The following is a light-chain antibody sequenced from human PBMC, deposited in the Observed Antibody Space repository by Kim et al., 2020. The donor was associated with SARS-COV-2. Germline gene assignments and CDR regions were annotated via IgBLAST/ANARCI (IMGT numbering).Light chain of an antibody. CDR3: AAWDDSLRVV. CDR2: RNN. CDR1: SSNIGSNY. Sequence: PGQRVTIPGSGSSSNIGSNYVYWYQQLPGAAPKLLIYRNNQRPSGVPDRFSGSKSGTSASLAISGLRSEDEADYYCAAWDDSLRVVFGGGTQLTVL. V-gene: IGLV1-47*01. J-gene: IGLJ2*01.